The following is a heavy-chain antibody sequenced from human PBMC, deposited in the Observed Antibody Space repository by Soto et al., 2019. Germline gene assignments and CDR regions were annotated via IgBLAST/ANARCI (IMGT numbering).Heavy chain of an antibody. V-gene: IGHV1-2*02. CDR1: GYTFTGYY. Sequence: ASVKVSCKASGYTFTGYYMHWLRQAPGQGLEWMGWINPNSGGTNYAQKFQGRVTMTRDTSISTAYMELSRLRSDDTAVYYCARDPSGYSYGYYLYYGMDVWGQGTTVTVSS. CDR2: INPNSGGT. CDR3: ARDPSGYSYGYYLYYGMDV. D-gene: IGHD5-18*01. J-gene: IGHJ6*02.